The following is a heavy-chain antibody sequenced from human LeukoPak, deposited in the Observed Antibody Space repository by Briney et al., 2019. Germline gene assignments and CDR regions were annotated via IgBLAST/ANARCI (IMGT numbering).Heavy chain of an antibody. CDR3: ARDTTTQYYYDSSGPPVGAFDI. Sequence: SETLSLTCTVSGGSISSGGYYWSWIRQHPGKGLEWIGYIYYSGSTYYNPSLKSRVTISVDTPKNQFSLKLSSVTAADTAVYYCARDTTTQYYYDSSGPPVGAFDIWGQGTMVTVSS. V-gene: IGHV4-31*03. J-gene: IGHJ3*02. D-gene: IGHD3-22*01. CDR1: GGSISSGGYY. CDR2: IYYSGST.